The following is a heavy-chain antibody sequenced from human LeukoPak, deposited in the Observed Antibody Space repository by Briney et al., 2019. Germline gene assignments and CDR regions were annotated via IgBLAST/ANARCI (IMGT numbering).Heavy chain of an antibody. Sequence: SETLSLTCAVSGGSISSGGYSWSWIRQPPGKGLEWIGYIYRSGSTYYNPSLKSRVTISVDRSKNQFSLKLSSVTAADTAVYYCATLYCSSTSCTDYWGQGTLVTVSS. CDR1: GGSISSGGYS. J-gene: IGHJ4*02. CDR3: ATLYCSSTSCTDY. D-gene: IGHD2-2*01. CDR2: IYRSGST. V-gene: IGHV4-30-2*01.